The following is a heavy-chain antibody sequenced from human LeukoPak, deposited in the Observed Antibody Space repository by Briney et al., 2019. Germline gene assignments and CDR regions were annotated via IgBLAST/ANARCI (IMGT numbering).Heavy chain of an antibody. CDR3: ATSGNGNWFDP. CDR2: ISVHNGNT. J-gene: IGHJ5*02. Sequence: GASVKVSCKASGYTFTSYDISWVRQAPGQGLEWMGWISVHNGNTKYTQKLQGRVTMTTDTSTTTAYMELRSLRSDDTAVYYCATSGNGNWFDPWGQGTLVTVSS. V-gene: IGHV1-18*01. D-gene: IGHD4-23*01. CDR1: GYTFTSYD.